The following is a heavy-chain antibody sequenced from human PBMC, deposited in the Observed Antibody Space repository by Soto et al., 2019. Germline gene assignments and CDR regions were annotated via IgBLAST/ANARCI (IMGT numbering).Heavy chain of an antibody. CDR2: ISYDGSNK. V-gene: IGHV3-30*18. CDR3: AKVARDDAFDI. D-gene: IGHD2-21*02. J-gene: IGHJ3*02. CDR1: GFTFSSYG. Sequence: GGSLRLSCAASGFTFSSYGMHWVRQAPGKGLEWVAVISYDGSNKYYADSVKGRFTISRDNSKNTLYLQMNSLRAEDTAVYYCAKVARDDAFDIWGQGTMVTVSS.